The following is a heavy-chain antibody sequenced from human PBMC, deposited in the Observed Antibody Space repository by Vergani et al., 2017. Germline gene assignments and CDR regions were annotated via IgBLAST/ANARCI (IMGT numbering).Heavy chain of an antibody. D-gene: IGHD1-26*01. J-gene: IGHJ4*02. CDR1: GFTFDDYA. Sequence: EVQLVESGGGLVQPGRSLRLSCAASGFTFDDYAMHWVRQAPGKGLEWVSGISWNSGSIGYADSVKGRFTISRDNAKNSLYLQMNSLRAEDTAVYYCAKEGGSGSYDYWGQGTLVTVSS. CDR3: AKEGGSGSYDY. CDR2: ISWNSGSI. V-gene: IGHV3-9*01.